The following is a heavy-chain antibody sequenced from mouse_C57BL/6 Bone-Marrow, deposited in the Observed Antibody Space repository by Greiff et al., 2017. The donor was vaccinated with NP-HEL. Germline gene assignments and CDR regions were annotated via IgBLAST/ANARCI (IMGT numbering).Heavy chain of an antibody. CDR2: IYPRSGNT. V-gene: IGHV1-81*01. D-gene: IGHD1-1*01. Sequence: QVQLQQSGAELARPGASVKLSCKASGYTFTSYGISWVKQRTGQGLEWIGEIYPRSGNTYYNEKFKGKATLTADKYSSTAYMELRSLTSEDSAVYFCARWYYGSSLWFAYWGQGTLVTVSA. CDR3: ARWYYGSSLWFAY. J-gene: IGHJ3*01. CDR1: GYTFTSYG.